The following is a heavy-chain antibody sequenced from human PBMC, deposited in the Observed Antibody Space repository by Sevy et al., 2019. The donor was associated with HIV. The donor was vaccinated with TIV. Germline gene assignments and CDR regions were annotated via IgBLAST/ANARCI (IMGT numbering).Heavy chain of an antibody. J-gene: IGHJ4*02. V-gene: IGHV1-69*13. Sequence: SVKVSCKASGGTFSSYGISWVRQAPGQGLEWMGGNIPILGTVNYAQTFQGRVTITADESTKTAYMELSSLRSEDAAVYYCARGGGNGWYYFDYWGQETLVTVSS. CDR3: ARGGGNGWYYFDY. D-gene: IGHD6-19*01. CDR1: GGTFSSYG. CDR2: NIPILGTV.